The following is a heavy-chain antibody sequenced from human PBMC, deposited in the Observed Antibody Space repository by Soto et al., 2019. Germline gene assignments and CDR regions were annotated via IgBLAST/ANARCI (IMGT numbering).Heavy chain of an antibody. J-gene: IGHJ5*02. D-gene: IGHD3-10*01. CDR2: ITGSSGST. Sequence: EEQLLESGGDLVQPGGSLRLSCAASGFTFGQFVMTWVRQAPGKGLEWVSTITGSSGSTTYTESVKGRFTISRDNSKNSLYLQMNNLRADDTAIYYCAKADTGWFAPWGRGTLGTVSS. CDR3: AKADTGWFAP. CDR1: GFTFGQFV. V-gene: IGHV3-23*01.